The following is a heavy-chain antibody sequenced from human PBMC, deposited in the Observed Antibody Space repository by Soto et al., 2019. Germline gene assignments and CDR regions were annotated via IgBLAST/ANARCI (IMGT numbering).Heavy chain of an antibody. CDR1: GFTFSSYA. J-gene: IGHJ4*02. CDR3: AKEPQFFKYSNAPARYYFXY. CDR2: ISGSGGST. D-gene: IGHD6-6*01. V-gene: IGHV3-23*01. Sequence: PGGSLRLSCAASGFTFSSYAMSWVRQAPGKGLEWVSAISGSGGSTYYADSVKGRFTISRDNSKNTLYLQMNSLRAEDTAVYYCAKEPQFFKYSNAPARYYFXYWGQGTLVTVSS.